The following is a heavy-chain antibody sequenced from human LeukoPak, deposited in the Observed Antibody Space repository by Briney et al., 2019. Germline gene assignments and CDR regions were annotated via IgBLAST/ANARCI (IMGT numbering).Heavy chain of an antibody. V-gene: IGHV3-7*01. CDR3: ARGPYYYDSSGYLPLDY. J-gene: IGHJ4*02. Sequence: GGSLRLSCAASGFTFSSYWMSWVRQAPGKGLEWVANIKRDGSEKYYVDSVKGRFTISRDNAKNSLYLQMNSLRAEDTAVYYCARGPYYYDSSGYLPLDYWGQGTLVTVSS. D-gene: IGHD3-22*01. CDR2: IKRDGSEK. CDR1: GFTFSSYW.